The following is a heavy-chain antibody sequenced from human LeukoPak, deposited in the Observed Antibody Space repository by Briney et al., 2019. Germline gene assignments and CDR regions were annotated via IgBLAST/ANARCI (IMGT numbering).Heavy chain of an antibody. D-gene: IGHD3-10*01. J-gene: IGHJ4*02. Sequence: GASVKVSCKASGYTFTGYYMHWVRQAPGQGLEWMGWINPNSGGTNYAQKFQGRVTMTRDTSISTAYMELSRLRSDDTAVYYCARDLIPMVRGVIIIEDYWGQGTLVTVSS. CDR1: GYTFTGYY. V-gene: IGHV1-2*02. CDR2: INPNSGGT. CDR3: ARDLIPMVRGVIIIEDY.